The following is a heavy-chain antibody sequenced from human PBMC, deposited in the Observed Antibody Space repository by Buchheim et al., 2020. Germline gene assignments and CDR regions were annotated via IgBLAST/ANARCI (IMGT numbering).Heavy chain of an antibody. V-gene: IGHV3-48*03. CDR2: ISSSGSTI. J-gene: IGHJ6*02. Sequence: EVQLVESGGGLVQPGGSLRLSCAASGFTFSSYEMNWVRQAPGKGLEWVSYISSSGSTIYYADSVKGRFTISRDNAKNSLYLQMNSLRAEDTAVYYCASSNCSGGSCEYYYYYYGMDVWGQGTT. CDR1: GFTFSSYE. CDR3: ASSNCSGGSCEYYYYYYGMDV. D-gene: IGHD2-15*01.